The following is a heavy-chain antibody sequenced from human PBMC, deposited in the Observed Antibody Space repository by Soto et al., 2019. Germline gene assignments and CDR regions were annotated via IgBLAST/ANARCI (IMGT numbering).Heavy chain of an antibody. CDR2: IYYSGST. J-gene: IGHJ4*02. V-gene: IGHV4-59*01. CDR1: GGSISSYY. Sequence: SSETLSLTCTVSGGSISSYYCSWIRQPPGKGLEWIGYIYYSGSTNYNPSLKSRVTISVDTSKNQFSLKLSSVTAADTAVYYCAREILDYFDYWGQGTLVTVSS. CDR3: AREILDYFDY.